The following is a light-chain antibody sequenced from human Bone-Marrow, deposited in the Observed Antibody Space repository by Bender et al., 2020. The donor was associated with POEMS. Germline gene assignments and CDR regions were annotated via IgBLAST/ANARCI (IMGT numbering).Light chain of an antibody. CDR2: STT. Sequence: QTVVTQEPSQTVAPGGTVTLTCSFSIGPVTTAYYANWFQQKPGQAPRSLIYSTTKKPSWTPARFSGSLVGGRAALTLSDVQPADEADYYCHLYYGGAVIFGGGTKLTVL. J-gene: IGLJ2*01. V-gene: IGLV7-43*01. CDR3: HLYYGGAVI. CDR1: IGPVTTAYY.